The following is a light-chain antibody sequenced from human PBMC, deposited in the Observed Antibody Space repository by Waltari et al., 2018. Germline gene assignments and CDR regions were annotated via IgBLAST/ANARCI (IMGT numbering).Light chain of an antibody. CDR3: SSYTRRSYWV. V-gene: IGLV2-14*01. J-gene: IGLJ3*02. CDR1: SRDVGFYDF. CDR2: KVN. Sequence: QSALTQPASVSGSPGQSITISCTGTSRDVGFYDFVSWFQQHPGKAPKAMIYKVNNRPSGVSNRFSGSKSANTASLTISGLQAEDEADYYCSSYTRRSYWVFGGGTQLTVL.